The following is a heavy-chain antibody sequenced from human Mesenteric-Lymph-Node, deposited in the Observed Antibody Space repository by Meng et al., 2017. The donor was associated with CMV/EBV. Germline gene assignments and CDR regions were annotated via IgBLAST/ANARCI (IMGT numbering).Heavy chain of an antibody. D-gene: IGHD6-13*01. V-gene: IGHV4-39*07. CDR3: TRASSWNYYGMDV. CDR2: IHYSGST. Sequence: SETLSLTCTISGGSISRSSYYWGWIRQPPGKGLEWIGSIHYSGSTYYNPSLKSRVTISIDRSKNQFSLKLSSVTAADTAVYYCTRASSWNYYGMDVWGQGTTVTVSS. J-gene: IGHJ6*02. CDR1: GGSISRSSYY.